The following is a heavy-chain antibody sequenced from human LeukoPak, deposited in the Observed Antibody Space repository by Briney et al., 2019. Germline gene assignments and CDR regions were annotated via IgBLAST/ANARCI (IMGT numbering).Heavy chain of an antibody. CDR2: VSGSGGST. Sequence: PGGSLRLSCAASGFTFSSHGMCWVRQAPGRGLEWVSGVSGSGGSTYYADSVKGRFTTSRDNSKNTLFLQMNSLRAEDTALYYCAKDGNYYGSGSLDYWGQGTLVTISS. J-gene: IGHJ4*02. D-gene: IGHD3-10*01. V-gene: IGHV3-23*01. CDR1: GFTFSSHG. CDR3: AKDGNYYGSGSLDY.